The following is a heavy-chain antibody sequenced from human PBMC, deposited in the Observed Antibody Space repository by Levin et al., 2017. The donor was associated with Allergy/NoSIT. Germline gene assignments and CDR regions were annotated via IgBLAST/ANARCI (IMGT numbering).Heavy chain of an antibody. CDR3: ARVEDYYGSGSYYNFDY. Sequence: TSETLSLTCTVSGGSISSSSYYWGWIRQPPGKGLEWIGSIYYSGSTYYNPSLKSRVTISVDTSKNQFSLKLSSVTAADTAVYYCARVEDYYGSGSYYNFDYWGQGTLVTVSS. CDR2: IYYSGST. V-gene: IGHV4-39*07. D-gene: IGHD3-10*01. J-gene: IGHJ4*02. CDR1: GGSISSSSYY.